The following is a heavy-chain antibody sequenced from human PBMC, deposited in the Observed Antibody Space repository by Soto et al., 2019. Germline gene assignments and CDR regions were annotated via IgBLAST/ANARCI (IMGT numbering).Heavy chain of an antibody. J-gene: IGHJ4*02. D-gene: IGHD3-10*01. CDR2: IKQDGSEK. Sequence: AGGSLRLSCAASGFTFSSYWMSWVRQAPGKGLEWVANIKQDGSEKYYVDSVKGRFTISRDNAKNSLYLQMNSLRAEDTAVYYCARDLRITMLRGPSPGYWGQGTLVTVSS. V-gene: IGHV3-7*01. CDR1: GFTFSSYW. CDR3: ARDLRITMLRGPSPGY.